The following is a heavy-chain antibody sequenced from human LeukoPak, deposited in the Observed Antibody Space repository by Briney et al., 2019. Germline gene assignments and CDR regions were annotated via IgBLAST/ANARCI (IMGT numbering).Heavy chain of an antibody. Sequence: SETLSLTCAVYGGSFSGYYWSWIRQPPGKGLEWIGEINHSGSTNYNPSLKSRVTISVDTSKNQFSLKLSSVTAADTAVYYCARGGHRRITMIVVVKEKGRRGNWFDPWGRGTLVTVSS. V-gene: IGHV4-34*01. CDR3: ARGGHRRITMIVVVKEKGRRGNWFDP. J-gene: IGHJ5*02. D-gene: IGHD3-22*01. CDR2: INHSGST. CDR1: GGSFSGYY.